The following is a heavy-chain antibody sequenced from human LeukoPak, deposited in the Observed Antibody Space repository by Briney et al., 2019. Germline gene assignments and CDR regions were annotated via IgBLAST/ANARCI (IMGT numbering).Heavy chain of an antibody. J-gene: IGHJ4*02. CDR2: INAGNGNT. CDR3: ASLDWGVSDFDY. D-gene: IGHD7-27*01. Sequence: GASVKVSCQASGYTFISYAIHWVGQAPVQRLEWMGWINAGNGNTKNSQKFQGRVTITRDTSATTAYMELSSLRSEDTAVYYCASLDWGVSDFDYWGQGTLVTVSS. V-gene: IGHV1-3*01. CDR1: GYTFISYA.